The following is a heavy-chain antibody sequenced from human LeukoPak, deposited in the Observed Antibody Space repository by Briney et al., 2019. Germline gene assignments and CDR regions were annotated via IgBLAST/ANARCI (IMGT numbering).Heavy chain of an antibody. D-gene: IGHD4/OR15-4a*01. CDR1: GFTFSSYE. Sequence: PGGSLRLSCAASGFTFSSYEMSWVRQAPGKGLEWVSSISSSSSYIYYADSVKGRFTISRDNAKNSLYLQMNSLRAEDTAVYYCARDVDYANPRHDYWGQGTLVTVSS. CDR3: ARDVDYANPRHDY. V-gene: IGHV3-21*01. CDR2: ISSSSSYI. J-gene: IGHJ4*02.